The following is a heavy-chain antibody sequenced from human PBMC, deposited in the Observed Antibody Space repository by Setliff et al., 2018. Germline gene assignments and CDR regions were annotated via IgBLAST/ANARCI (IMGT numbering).Heavy chain of an antibody. Sequence: GESLTISCAASGFTFSTYRMHWVRQAPGKGLEWVAVIWDDGGNKYHADSVKGRFTISRVNSKNTLYLQMNSLRPEDTAVYYCARTCSGSGCYAGLESWGQGTPVTVSS. D-gene: IGHD2-15*01. J-gene: IGHJ4*02. CDR2: IWDDGGNK. CDR3: ARTCSGSGCYAGLES. CDR1: GFTFSTYR. V-gene: IGHV3-33*08.